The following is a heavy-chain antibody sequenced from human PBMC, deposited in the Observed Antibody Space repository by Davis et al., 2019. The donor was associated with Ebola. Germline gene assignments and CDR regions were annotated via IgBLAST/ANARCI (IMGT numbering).Heavy chain of an antibody. D-gene: IGHD3-16*01. J-gene: IGHJ4*02. CDR1: GFTFSSYW. V-gene: IGHV3-7*01. CDR3: GRGGLYPAY. CDR2: INEDGSGQ. Sequence: PGGSLRLSCAASGFTFSSYWMSWVRQAPGKGLEWVANINEDGSGQYYVDSVKGRFAMSRDNAKNSVDLQMNNLRAEDTAVYYCGRGGLYPAYWGQGTLVTVSS.